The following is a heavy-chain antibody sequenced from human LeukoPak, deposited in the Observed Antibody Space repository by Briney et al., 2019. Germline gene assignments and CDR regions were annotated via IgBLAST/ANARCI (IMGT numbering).Heavy chain of an antibody. V-gene: IGHV1-24*01. D-gene: IGHD3-10*01. J-gene: IGHJ6*02. CDR2: FDPEDVET. CDR1: GYTLTELS. CDR3: ATAEARARGFIISDLYYYYVMDV. Sequence: ASVKVSCKVSGYTLTELSMHWVRQAPGKGREWMGGFDPEDVETIYAQKFQGRVPMTEDTSTDTAYMELSSLRSEDTAVYYCATAEARARGFIISDLYYYYVMDVWGQGTTVTVSS.